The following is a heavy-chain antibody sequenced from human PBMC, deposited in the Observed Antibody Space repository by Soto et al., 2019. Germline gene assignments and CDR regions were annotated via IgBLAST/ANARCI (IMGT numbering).Heavy chain of an antibody. D-gene: IGHD2-15*01. V-gene: IGHV4-59*01. J-gene: IGHJ6*03. Sequence: SETLSLTCTVSGGSISSYYWSWIRQPPGKGLEWIGYIYYSGSTNYNPSLKSRVTISVDTSKNQFSLKLSSVTAADTAVYYCARGLRRYCSGGSCRSSYMDVWGKGTMVTVSS. CDR3: ARGLRRYCSGGSCRSSYMDV. CDR2: IYYSGST. CDR1: GGSISSYY.